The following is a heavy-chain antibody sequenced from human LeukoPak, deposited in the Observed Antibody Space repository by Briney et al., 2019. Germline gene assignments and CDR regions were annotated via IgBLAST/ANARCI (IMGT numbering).Heavy chain of an antibody. CDR1: GYSFAGYQ. D-gene: IGHD3-3*01. J-gene: IGHJ4*02. Sequence: ASVKVSCKSSGYSFAGYQMHWERHSPGQGLEWMGWVNPNGGDTNYAQKFQGRVTMTRHTSVSTAYMELSGLRSDDTAVYYCARGADLWSGSNDYWGPGALVSVSS. CDR2: VNPNGGDT. V-gene: IGHV1-2*02. CDR3: ARGADLWSGSNDY.